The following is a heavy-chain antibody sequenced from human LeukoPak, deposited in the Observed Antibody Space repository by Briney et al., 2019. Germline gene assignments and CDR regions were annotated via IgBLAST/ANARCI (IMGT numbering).Heavy chain of an antibody. CDR1: GGSITGHY. D-gene: IGHD2-21*02. CDR3: ARVFRGVVTSNWFDP. CDR2: VYDNGNT. J-gene: IGHJ5*02. V-gene: IGHV4-59*11. Sequence: SETLSLTCPVSGGSITGHYWTWIRQSPGKGLEWIGFVYDNGNTNYNSSLQSRVTMSVDTSTNQLSLKMTSVTAADTAIYYCARVFRGVVTSNWFDPWGQGTLVTVSS.